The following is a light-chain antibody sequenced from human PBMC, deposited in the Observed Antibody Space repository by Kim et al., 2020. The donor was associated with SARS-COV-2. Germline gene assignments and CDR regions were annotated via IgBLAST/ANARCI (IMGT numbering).Light chain of an antibody. J-gene: IGKJ1*01. CDR2: DAS. CDR1: QSVSSSY. CDR3: QQYGSSPRT. V-gene: IGKV3-20*01. Sequence: SQGERATLSCRASQSVSSSYLAWYQQKPGQAPRLLIYDASSRATGIPDRFSGSGSGTDFTLTISRLEPEDFAVYYCQQYGSSPRTFGQGTKVDIK.